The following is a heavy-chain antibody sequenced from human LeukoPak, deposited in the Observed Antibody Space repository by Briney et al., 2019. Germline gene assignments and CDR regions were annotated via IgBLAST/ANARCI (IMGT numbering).Heavy chain of an antibody. CDR2: IYPGDSDT. J-gene: IGHJ4*02. V-gene: IGHV5-51*01. CDR3: ARHAENYLDY. CDR1: GYSFTSYW. Sequence: GESLKISCNGSGYSFTSYWIGWVRQMPGKRLEWMEIIYPGDSDTRYSPSFQGQVTISADKSISTPYLQWSSLKASDTAMYYCARHAENYLDYWGQGTLVTVSS.